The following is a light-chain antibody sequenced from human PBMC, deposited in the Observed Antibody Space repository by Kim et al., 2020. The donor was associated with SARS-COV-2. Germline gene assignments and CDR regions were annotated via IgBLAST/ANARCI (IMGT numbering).Light chain of an antibody. J-gene: IGKJ1*01. Sequence: EIVLTQSPGTLSLSPGERATLSCRASQSINNNYLAWYQQKPGRAPRLLISAASSRATGIPDRFSGSGSGTDFTLTISRLEPEDFAIYYCHQYGSSPRTFGQGTKVDIK. CDR3: HQYGSSPRT. V-gene: IGKV3-20*01. CDR1: QSINNNY. CDR2: AAS.